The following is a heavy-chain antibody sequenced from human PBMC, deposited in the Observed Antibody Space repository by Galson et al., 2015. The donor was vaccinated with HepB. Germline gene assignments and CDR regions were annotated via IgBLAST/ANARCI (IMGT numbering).Heavy chain of an antibody. V-gene: IGHV3-73*01. CDR1: GFTFSGSA. Sequence: SLRLSCAASGFTFSGSAKHWVRQASGKGLEWVGRIRSKANSYATPYAASVKGRFTISRDDSKNTAYLQMNSLKTEDTAVYYCTIAVAGTWGYYFDYWGQGTLVTVSS. CDR2: IRSKANSYAT. J-gene: IGHJ4*02. D-gene: IGHD6-19*01. CDR3: TIAVAGTWGYYFDY.